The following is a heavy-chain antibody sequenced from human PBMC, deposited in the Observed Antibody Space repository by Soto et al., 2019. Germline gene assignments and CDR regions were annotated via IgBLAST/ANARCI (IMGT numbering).Heavy chain of an antibody. J-gene: IGHJ3*02. CDR1: GYTFTSYA. Sequence: ASVKVSCKASGYTFTSYAMHCVRQAPGQRLEWMGWINAGNGNTKYSQKFQGRVTITRDTSASTAYMELSSLRSEDTAVYYCASVVLWFGELAFDIWGQGTMVTVSS. CDR3: ASVVLWFGELAFDI. D-gene: IGHD3-10*01. CDR2: INAGNGNT. V-gene: IGHV1-3*01.